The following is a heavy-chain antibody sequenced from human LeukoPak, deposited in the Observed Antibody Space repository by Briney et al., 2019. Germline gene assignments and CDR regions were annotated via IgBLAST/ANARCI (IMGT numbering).Heavy chain of an antibody. CDR2: ITGSGGST. CDR3: AKGLKPAMASRSNYFDY. V-gene: IGHV3-23*01. D-gene: IGHD2-8*01. CDR1: GFSFSNYA. J-gene: IGHJ4*02. Sequence: GGSLRLSSAASGFSFSNYAMNWVRQAPGKGLEWVSTITGSGGSTHYADSVKGRFTISRDNSKNTLYLQMNSLRADDTAVYYCAKGLKPAMASRSNYFDYWGQGALVTVSS.